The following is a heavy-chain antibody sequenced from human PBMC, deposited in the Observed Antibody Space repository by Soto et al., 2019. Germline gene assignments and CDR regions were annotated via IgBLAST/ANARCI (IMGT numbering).Heavy chain of an antibody. Sequence: PGGSLRLSCAASGFTFSSYAMHWARQAPGKGLEWVAVISYDGSNKYYADSVKGRFTISRDNSKNTLYLQMNSLRAEDTAVYYCARAPRGPYYDFWSGYYKDYYYGMDVWGQGTTVTVSS. V-gene: IGHV3-30-3*01. D-gene: IGHD3-3*01. CDR1: GFTFSSYA. CDR2: ISYDGSNK. J-gene: IGHJ6*02. CDR3: ARAPRGPYYDFWSGYYKDYYYGMDV.